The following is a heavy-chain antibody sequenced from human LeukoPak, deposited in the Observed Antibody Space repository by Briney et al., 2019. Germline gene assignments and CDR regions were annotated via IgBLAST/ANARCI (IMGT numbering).Heavy chain of an antibody. D-gene: IGHD1-1*01. V-gene: IGHV3-23*01. CDR2: LSGFGTGT. J-gene: IGHJ4*02. Sequence: GSPRLSRATSGFPFRNFAISWVRPNRGRGLEWVATLSGFGTGTYYPDSTRGRFTISRDNVNRTLYLQMNNLRAEDTAVYFCAKTPDLVIEAVGTTFDSWGQGALVTVSS. CDR3: AKTPDLVIEAVGTTFDS. CDR1: GFPFRNFA.